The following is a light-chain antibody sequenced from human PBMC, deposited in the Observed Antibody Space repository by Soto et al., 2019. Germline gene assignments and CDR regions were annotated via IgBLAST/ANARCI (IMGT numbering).Light chain of an antibody. Sequence: DIQMTQSPSSVSASVGDRVTITCRASQGISSWLAWYQQKPGKAPKLLIYAASSLQSGVPSRFSGSGSGTVFPLTISTLQHEDFPTNYCKQQNSSPSSFGPGTKVNIK. J-gene: IGKJ3*01. V-gene: IGKV1-12*02. CDR3: KQQNSSPSS. CDR1: QGISSW. CDR2: AAS.